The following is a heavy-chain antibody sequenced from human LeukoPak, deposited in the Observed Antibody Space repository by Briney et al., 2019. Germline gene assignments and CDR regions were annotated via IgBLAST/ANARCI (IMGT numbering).Heavy chain of an antibody. J-gene: IGHJ4*02. CDR3: AHLASYFDY. CDR2: LYHSGST. Sequence: KSSETLSLTCTVSGGSISSSSYYWGWIRQPPGKGLEWIGSLYHSGSTYYNPSLKNRVTISVDTSKNQFSLKLSSATAADTAVYYCAHLASYFDYWGQGILVTVSS. V-gene: IGHV4-39*01. CDR1: GGSISSSSYY.